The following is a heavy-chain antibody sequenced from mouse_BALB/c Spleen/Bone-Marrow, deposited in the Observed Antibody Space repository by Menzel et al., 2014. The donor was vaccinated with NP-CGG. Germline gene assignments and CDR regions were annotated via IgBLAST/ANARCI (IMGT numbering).Heavy chain of an antibody. J-gene: IGHJ4*01. V-gene: IGHV1-80*01. CDR1: GYAFSTYW. CDR2: IYPGDGDT. Sequence: QVQLQQSGAELVRPESSVKISCKASGYAFSTYWMIWVKQRPGQGLEWIGQIYPGDGDTNYNGKFKGKATLTADKSSSTAYMQLSSLTSEDSAVYFCARGARSAMDYWGQATSVTV. CDR3: ARGARSAMDY.